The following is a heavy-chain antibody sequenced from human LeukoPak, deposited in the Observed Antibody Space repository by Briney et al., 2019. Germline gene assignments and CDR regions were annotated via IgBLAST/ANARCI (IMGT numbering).Heavy chain of an antibody. D-gene: IGHD6-19*01. J-gene: IGHJ4*02. Sequence: GRSLRLSCAASGFTFSSYAMHWVRQAPGKGLEWVAVISYDGSNKYYADSVKGRFTISRDNSKNSLYLQMNSLRAEDTALYYCAKDRDSGWYLATMDYWGQGNLVTVSS. V-gene: IGHV3-30-3*01. CDR2: ISYDGSNK. CDR3: AKDRDSGWYLATMDY. CDR1: GFTFSSYA.